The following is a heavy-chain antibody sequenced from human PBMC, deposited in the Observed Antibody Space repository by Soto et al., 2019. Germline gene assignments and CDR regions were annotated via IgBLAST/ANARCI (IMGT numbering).Heavy chain of an antibody. V-gene: IGHV1-18*01. CDR2: ISAYNGNT. CDR1: GYTFTSYG. Sequence: ASLKVSCKASGYTFTSYGISWVRQAPGQGLEWMGWISAYNGNTNYAQKLQGRVTMTTDTSTSTAYMELRSLRSDDTAVYYCARGRGGDYGDPYYYYYYMDVWGKGTTVTVSS. J-gene: IGHJ6*03. CDR3: ARGRGGDYGDPYYYYYYMDV. D-gene: IGHD4-17*01.